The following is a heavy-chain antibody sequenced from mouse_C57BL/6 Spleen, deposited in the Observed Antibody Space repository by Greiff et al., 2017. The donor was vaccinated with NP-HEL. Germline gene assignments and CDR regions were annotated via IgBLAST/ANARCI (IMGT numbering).Heavy chain of an antibody. J-gene: IGHJ4*01. CDR2: INPGSGGT. CDR3: ARHYYSNPYYAMDY. V-gene: IGHV1-54*01. CDR1: GYAFTNYL. D-gene: IGHD2-5*01. Sequence: QVQLQQSGAELVRPGTSVKVSCKASGYAFTNYLIEWVKQRPGQGLEWIGVINPGSGGTNYNEKFKGKATLTADKSSSTAYMQLSSLTSEDSAVYFCARHYYSNPYYAMDYWGQGTSVTVSS.